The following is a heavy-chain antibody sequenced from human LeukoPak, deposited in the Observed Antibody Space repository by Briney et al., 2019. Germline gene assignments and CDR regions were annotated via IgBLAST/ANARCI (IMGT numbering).Heavy chain of an antibody. Sequence: PGGSLRLSCAASGFTFSDYYMSWIRQAPGKGLEWVSYITLSTSTIYYADSVKGRFTISRDNAKNSLYLQMHSLRAEDTAVYYCARESPDSGSWSAFDIWGQGTMVTVSS. V-gene: IGHV3-11*04. J-gene: IGHJ3*02. D-gene: IGHD1-26*01. CDR1: GFTFSDYY. CDR2: ITLSTSTI. CDR3: ARESPDSGSWSAFDI.